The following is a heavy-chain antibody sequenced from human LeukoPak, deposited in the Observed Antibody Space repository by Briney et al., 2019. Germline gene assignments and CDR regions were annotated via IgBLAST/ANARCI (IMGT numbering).Heavy chain of an antibody. V-gene: IGHV3-20*04. CDR2: INWNGGST. D-gene: IGHD1-26*01. CDR3: ARRRELLSWFDP. CDR1: GFPFDDYG. Sequence: GGSLRLSCAASGFPFDDYGMSWVRQAPGKGLEWVSCINWNGGSTGYADSVKGRFTIYRDNAKNSLYLQMNSLRAEDTALYYCARRRELLSWFDPWGQGTLVTVSS. J-gene: IGHJ5*02.